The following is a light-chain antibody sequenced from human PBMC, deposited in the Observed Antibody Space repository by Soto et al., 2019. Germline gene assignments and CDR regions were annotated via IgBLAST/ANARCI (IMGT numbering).Light chain of an antibody. J-gene: IGKJ1*01. CDR3: QQYSTSQT. V-gene: IGKV3-20*01. CDR2: ASS. CDR1: QSVTSY. Sequence: EIVLTQSPGTLSLSPGERATLSCRASQSVTSYLAWYQQKPGQAPRLLIYASSTRATGIPDRFSGGGSGTDFPLTISRLEPEDFAVYYCQQYSTSQTFGQGTMLEI.